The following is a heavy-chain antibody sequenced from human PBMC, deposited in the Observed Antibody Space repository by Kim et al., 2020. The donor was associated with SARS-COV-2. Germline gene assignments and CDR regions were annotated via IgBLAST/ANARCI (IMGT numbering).Heavy chain of an antibody. V-gene: IGHV3-30*04. J-gene: IGHJ4*02. CDR2: ISFDGSST. D-gene: IGHD3-16*01. CDR3: GGAGE. Sequence: GGSLRLSCVASGFTFSHYVMHWVRQAPGKGLEWLAVISFDGSSTYNADSVKGRFTISRDNSKNTLYLQMNSLRAEDTAVYYCGGAGEWGQGTLVTVSS. CDR1: GFTFSHYV.